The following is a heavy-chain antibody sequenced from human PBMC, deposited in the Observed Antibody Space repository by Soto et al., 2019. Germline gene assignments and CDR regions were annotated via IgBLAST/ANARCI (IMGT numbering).Heavy chain of an antibody. CDR1: GGSINSDY. D-gene: IGHD2-2*01. Sequence: QVQLQESGPGLVRPSETLSLTCTVSGGSINSDYWSWIRQSPGKGLEWIGYVFFSGSTNYNHSFKSRVTISVDSSKNQIYLRVTSVTAADTAVYYCARGRPMHNWIYWGQGTLVTVSS. J-gene: IGHJ4*02. CDR3: ARGRPMHNWIY. V-gene: IGHV4-59*01. CDR2: VFFSGST.